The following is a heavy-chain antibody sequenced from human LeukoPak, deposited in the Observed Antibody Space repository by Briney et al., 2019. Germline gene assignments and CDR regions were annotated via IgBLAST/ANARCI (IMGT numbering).Heavy chain of an antibody. CDR1: GYTFTGYY. J-gene: IGHJ4*02. Sequence: ASVNVSCKASGYTFTGYYMHWVRQAPGQGLEWMGWINPNSGGTNYAQKFQGRVTMTRDTSISTAYMELSRLRSDDTAVYYCARVFSSSSWDRPGALWDWGQGTLVTVSS. CDR3: ARVFSSSSWDRPGALWD. V-gene: IGHV1-2*02. CDR2: INPNSGGT. D-gene: IGHD6-13*01.